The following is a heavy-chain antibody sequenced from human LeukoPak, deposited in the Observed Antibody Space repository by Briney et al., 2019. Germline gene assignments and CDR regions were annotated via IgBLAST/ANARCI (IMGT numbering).Heavy chain of an antibody. CDR1: GGSFSGYY. D-gene: IGHD2-2*01. J-gene: IGHJ5*02. CDR3: ARVRCSSTSCYGFNWFDP. CDR2: IYHSGST. V-gene: IGHV4-34*01. Sequence: SETLSLTCAVYGGSFSGYYWSWIRQPPGKGLEWTGYIYHSGSTYYNPSLKSRVTISVDRSKNQFSLKLSSVTAADTAVYYCARVRCSSTSCYGFNWFDPWGQGTLVTVSS.